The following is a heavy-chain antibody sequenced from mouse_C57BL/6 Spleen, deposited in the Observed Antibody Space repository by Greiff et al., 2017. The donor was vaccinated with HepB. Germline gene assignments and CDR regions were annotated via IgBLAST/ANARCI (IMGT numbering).Heavy chain of an antibody. D-gene: IGHD5-1*01. CDR3: AREEYAYAMDY. CDR2: ISYDGSN. J-gene: IGHJ4*01. V-gene: IGHV3-6*01. CDR1: GYSITSGYY. Sequence: EVQVVESGPGLVKPSQSLSLTCSVTGYSITSGYYWNWIRQFPGNKLEWMGYISYDGSNNYNPSLKNRISITRDTSKNQFFLKLNSVTTEDTATYYCAREEYAYAMDYWGQGTSVTVSS.